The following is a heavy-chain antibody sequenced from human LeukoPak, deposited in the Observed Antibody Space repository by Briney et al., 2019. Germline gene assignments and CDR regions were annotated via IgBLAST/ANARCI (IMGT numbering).Heavy chain of an antibody. D-gene: IGHD2-2*02. CDR3: ARDRCSSTSCYTPDAFDI. V-gene: IGHV3-7*01. CDR1: GFTFRSYW. Sequence: GGSLRLSCAASGFTFRSYWMSWVRQAPGKGLEWVANIKQDGSEKYYVDSVKGRFTISGDNAKNSLYLQMNSLRAEDTAVYYCARDRCSSTSCYTPDAFDIWGQGTMVTVSS. CDR2: IKQDGSEK. J-gene: IGHJ3*02.